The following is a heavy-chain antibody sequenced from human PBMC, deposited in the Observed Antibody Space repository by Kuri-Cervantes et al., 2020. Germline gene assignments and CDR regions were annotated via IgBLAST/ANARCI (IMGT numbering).Heavy chain of an antibody. Sequence: SVKVSCKASGGTFSSYAISWVRQAPGQGLEWMGGIIPIFGTANYAQKFQGRVTITADESTSTAYMELSSLRSEDTAVYYCARDTYDFWTAYSHGLVQNSYGMDVWGQGTTVTVSS. D-gene: IGHD3-3*01. V-gene: IGHV1-69*13. CDR1: GGTFSSYA. CDR2: IIPIFGTA. J-gene: IGHJ6*02. CDR3: ARDTYDFWTAYSHGLVQNSYGMDV.